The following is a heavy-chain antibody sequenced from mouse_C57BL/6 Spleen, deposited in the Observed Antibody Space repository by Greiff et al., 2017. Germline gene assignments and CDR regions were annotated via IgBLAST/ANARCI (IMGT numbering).Heavy chain of an antibody. D-gene: IGHD2-4*01. J-gene: IGHJ4*01. V-gene: IGHV5-17*01. Sequence: EVKVVESGGGLVKPGGSLKLSCAASGFTFSDYGMHWVRQAPEKGLEWVAYISSGSSTNYYADTVKGRFTISRAKAKNTLFLQMTSLRSEDTAMYYCAREDYDYLYSMDYWGQGTSVTVSS. CDR1: GFTFSDYG. CDR3: AREDYDYLYSMDY. CDR2: ISSGSSTN.